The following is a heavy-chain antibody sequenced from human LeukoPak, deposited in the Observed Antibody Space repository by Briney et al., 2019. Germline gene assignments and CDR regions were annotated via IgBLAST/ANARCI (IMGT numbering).Heavy chain of an antibody. D-gene: IGHD6-6*01. J-gene: IGHJ4*02. Sequence: ASVKVSCKASGYTFTSYDISWVRQAPGQGLEWMGWISTYNDNTHYAQKLQGRVTMTTDTSTSTVYMELKSLRSYDTAVYYCARIQSRIIAARPGNPAFDYWGRGTLVTVSS. CDR3: ARIQSRIIAARPGNPAFDY. CDR2: ISTYNDNT. V-gene: IGHV1-18*01. CDR1: GYTFTSYD.